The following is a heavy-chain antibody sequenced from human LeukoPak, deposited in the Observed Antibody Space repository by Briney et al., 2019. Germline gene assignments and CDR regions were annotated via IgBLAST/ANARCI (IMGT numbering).Heavy chain of an antibody. Sequence: GRSLRLSCAASGFTFSSYSMNWVRQAPGKGLEWVSYISSSSSTIYYADSVKGRFTISRDNAKNSLYLQMNSLRAEDTAVYYCARETRTYYYGSGNWFDPWGQGTLVTVSS. J-gene: IGHJ5*02. V-gene: IGHV3-48*01. CDR3: ARETRTYYYGSGNWFDP. D-gene: IGHD3-10*01. CDR1: GFTFSSYS. CDR2: ISSSSSTI.